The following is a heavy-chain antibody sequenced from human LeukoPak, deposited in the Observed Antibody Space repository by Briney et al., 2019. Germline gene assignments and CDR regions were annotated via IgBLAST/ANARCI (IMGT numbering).Heavy chain of an antibody. Sequence: KCGESLKISCKGSGYSITSYGIGWVRQMPGKGLEWMEIIYPGDSDTRYSPSFQGQVTISADKSISTAYLQWSSLKASDTAMYYCARLDPTRYYGSGSYRRGAFDIWGQGTMVTVSS. CDR1: GYSITSYG. V-gene: IGHV5-51*01. CDR3: ARLDPTRYYGSGSYRRGAFDI. D-gene: IGHD3-10*01. CDR2: IYPGDSDT. J-gene: IGHJ3*02.